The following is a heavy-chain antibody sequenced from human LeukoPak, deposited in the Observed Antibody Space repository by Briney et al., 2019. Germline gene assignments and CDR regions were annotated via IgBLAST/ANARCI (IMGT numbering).Heavy chain of an antibody. Sequence: SETQSLTCAVYGGSFSGYYWSWIRQPPGKGLEWIGEINHSGSTNYNPSLKSRVTISVDTSKNQFSLKLSSVTAADTAVYYCARTHYDFWSGYFLDYWGQGTLVTVSS. CDR2: INHSGST. CDR1: GGSFSGYY. CDR3: ARTHYDFWSGYFLDY. J-gene: IGHJ4*02. D-gene: IGHD3-3*01. V-gene: IGHV4-34*01.